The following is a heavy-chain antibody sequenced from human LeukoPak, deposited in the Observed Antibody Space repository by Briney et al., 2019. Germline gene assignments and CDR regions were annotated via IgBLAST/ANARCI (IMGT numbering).Heavy chain of an antibody. J-gene: IGHJ4*02. Sequence: GGSLRLSCAASGFTFSTYGMHWVRQAPGKWLEWVAVISYDGSNKYYADSVKGRFTISRDNSKNTLYLQMNSLRAEDTAVYYCAKDGGSGWRGDFDYWGQGTLVTVSS. V-gene: IGHV3-30*18. CDR1: GFTFSTYG. D-gene: IGHD6-19*01. CDR3: AKDGGSGWRGDFDY. CDR2: ISYDGSNK.